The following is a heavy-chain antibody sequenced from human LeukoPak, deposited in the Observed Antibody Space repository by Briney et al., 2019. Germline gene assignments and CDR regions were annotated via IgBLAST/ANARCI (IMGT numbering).Heavy chain of an antibody. CDR1: GDSLTSGSRY. J-gene: IGHJ6*01. Sequence: SETLSLTCTVSGDSLTSGSRYWSWIRQPAGKGLEWIGHFYGSTRTTYNPSLESRVTISGDTAKNQFSLKLDSVTAADMAVYFCARCMSELDYGDYAYYYHMDVWGKGPRSPSPQ. D-gene: IGHD4-17*01. CDR3: ARCMSELDYGDYAYYYHMDV. CDR2: FYGSTRT. V-gene: IGHV4-61*09.